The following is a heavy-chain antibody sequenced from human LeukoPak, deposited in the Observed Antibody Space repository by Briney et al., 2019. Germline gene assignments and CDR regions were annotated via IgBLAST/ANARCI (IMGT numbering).Heavy chain of an antibody. CDR1: GFTFSDYY. CDR3: ASSRVGTDWFH. Sequence: PGGSLRLSCAASGFTFSDYYMSWIRQAPGKGLEWVSVIYSGGSTYYADSVKGRFTISRDNSKNTLYLQMNSLRAEDTAVYYCASSRVGTDWFHWGQGTLVTVSS. CDR2: IYSGGST. V-gene: IGHV3-66*01. D-gene: IGHD3-9*01. J-gene: IGHJ4*02.